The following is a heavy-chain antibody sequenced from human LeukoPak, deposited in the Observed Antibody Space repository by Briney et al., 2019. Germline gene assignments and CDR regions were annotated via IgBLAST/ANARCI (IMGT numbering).Heavy chain of an antibody. J-gene: IGHJ6*02. CDR3: ARAPLYYYDSSGFYGMDV. Sequence: GGSLRLSCAASGFTVSTYWMHWVRQAPGKGLVWVSRINSDGSSTSYADSVKGRFTISRDNAKNTLYLQMNSLRAEDTAVYYCARAPLYYYDSSGFYGMDVWGQGTTVTVSS. D-gene: IGHD3-22*01. CDR1: GFTVSTYW. CDR2: INSDGSST. V-gene: IGHV3-74*01.